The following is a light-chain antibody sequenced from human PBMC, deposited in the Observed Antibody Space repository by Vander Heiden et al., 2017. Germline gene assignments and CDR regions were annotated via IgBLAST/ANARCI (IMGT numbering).Light chain of an antibody. CDR2: SNN. Sequence: QSVLTQPPSASGPPGQRVTISCSGSPPNIGSNYVHWYQKLPGTAPKLLMHSNNERPSGVPDRVSGSKSGTSASLAISGLRSEDEADYYCAAWDDSLSGWVFGGGTKLTVL. CDR1: PPNIGSNY. V-gene: IGLV1-47*01. CDR3: AAWDDSLSGWV. J-gene: IGLJ3*02.